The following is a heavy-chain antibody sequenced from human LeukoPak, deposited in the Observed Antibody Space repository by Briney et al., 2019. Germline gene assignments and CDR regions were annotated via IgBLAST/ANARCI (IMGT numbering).Heavy chain of an antibody. CDR3: ASPARPPAFYYFDY. Sequence: ASVKVSCKASGYTFTNYGISWVRQAPGQGLEWMGWISFYSGNTNYAQKFQGRVTITADESTSTAYMELSSLRSEDTAVYYCASPARPPAFYYFDYWGQGTLVTVSS. D-gene: IGHD6-6*01. J-gene: IGHJ4*02. V-gene: IGHV1-18*01. CDR1: GYTFTNYG. CDR2: ISFYSGNT.